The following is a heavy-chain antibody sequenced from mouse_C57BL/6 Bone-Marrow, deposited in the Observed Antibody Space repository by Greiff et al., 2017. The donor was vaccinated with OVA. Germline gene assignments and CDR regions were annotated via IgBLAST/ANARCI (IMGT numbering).Heavy chain of an antibody. CDR3: TTEGLLYRYYAMDY. Sequence: EVQLQQSGAELVRPGASVKLSCTASGFNIKDYYMHWVKQRPEQGLEWIGRIDPEDGDTEYAPKFQGKATMTADTSSHTAYLQLSSRTSEDTAVYYCTTEGLLYRYYAMDYWGQGTSVTGSS. D-gene: IGHD2-12*01. CDR1: GFNIKDYY. CDR2: IDPEDGDT. V-gene: IGHV14-1*01. J-gene: IGHJ4*01.